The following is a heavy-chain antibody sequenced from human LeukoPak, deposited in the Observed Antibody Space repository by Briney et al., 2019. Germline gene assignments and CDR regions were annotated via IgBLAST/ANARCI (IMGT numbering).Heavy chain of an antibody. CDR3: ARDLLIVGAQNWFDP. J-gene: IGHJ5*02. CDR1: GYTFTSYG. CDR2: ISAYNGNT. Sequence: ASVKVSCKASGYTFTSYGISWVRQAPGQGLEWMGWISAYNGNTNYAQKLQGRVTMTTDTSTSTAYMELRSLRSDDTAVYYCARDLLIVGAQNWFDPWGQGTLVTVSS. D-gene: IGHD1-26*01. V-gene: IGHV1-18*01.